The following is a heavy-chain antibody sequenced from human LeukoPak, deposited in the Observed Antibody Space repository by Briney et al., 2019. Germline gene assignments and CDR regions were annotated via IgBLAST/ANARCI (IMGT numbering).Heavy chain of an antibody. V-gene: IGHV4-39*01. J-gene: IGHJ5*02. Sequence: PSETLSLTCTVSGGSISSSSYCWGWIRQPPGKGLEWIGSIYYSGSTYYNPSLKSRVTISVDTSKNQFSLKLSSVTAADTAVYYCARAYSSGWYGPQNWFDPWGQGTLVTVSS. CDR2: IYYSGST. CDR1: GGSISSSSYC. D-gene: IGHD6-19*01. CDR3: ARAYSSGWYGPQNWFDP.